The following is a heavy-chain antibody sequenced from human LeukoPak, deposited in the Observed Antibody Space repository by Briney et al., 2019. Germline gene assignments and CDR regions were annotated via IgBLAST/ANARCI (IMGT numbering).Heavy chain of an antibody. CDR3: ATSSAAPANM. CDR1: GFTLSTYW. CDR2: INQDASAK. Sequence: PGGSPRLSCAVSGFTLSTYWMSWVRQAPGKGLEWVANINQDASAKYYVDSVKGRFTISRDNAKNSLYLQMNSLRAEDTGVYYCATSSAAPANMWGQGTLVTVSS. D-gene: IGHD2-2*01. V-gene: IGHV3-7*01. J-gene: IGHJ4*02.